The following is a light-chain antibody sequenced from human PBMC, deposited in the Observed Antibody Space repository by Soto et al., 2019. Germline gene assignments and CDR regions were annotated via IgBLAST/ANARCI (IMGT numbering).Light chain of an antibody. CDR3: LQHYSWPWT. CDR1: QTINNN. Sequence: VMTQAPATLSVSPGERATLSCRASQTINNNVAWYQLKDGQVPRLLIYGAFTRAIGVPARFSGSGSETEFTLTISGLQSEDSGVYYCLQHYSWPWTFGQGTKVDIK. CDR2: GAF. V-gene: IGKV3-15*01. J-gene: IGKJ1*01.